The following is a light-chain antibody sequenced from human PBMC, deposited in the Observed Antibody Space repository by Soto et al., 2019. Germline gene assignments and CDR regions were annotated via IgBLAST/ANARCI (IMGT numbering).Light chain of an antibody. CDR2: GNS. V-gene: IGLV1-40*01. J-gene: IGLJ3*02. CDR1: ISNXXXGYD. CDR3: SSYTTSSIRGV. Sequence: SALEKPPSVYGSPGQRVTLSCPGSISNXXXGYDVHWYQHRPGTAPKLLIFGNSNRPSGVPVPDRFSGSKSGNTASLTISGLQSEDEAVYYCSSYTTSSIRGVLGGGTKVTVL.